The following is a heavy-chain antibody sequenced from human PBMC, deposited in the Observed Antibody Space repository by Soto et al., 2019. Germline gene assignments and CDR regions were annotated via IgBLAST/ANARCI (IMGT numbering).Heavy chain of an antibody. J-gene: IGHJ6*02. CDR2: ISAYNGNT. D-gene: IGHD6-19*01. V-gene: IGHV1-18*04. CDR3: ARDGYSSGWTTLSVYYYYGMDV. CDR1: GYTFTSYE. Sequence: ASVKVSCKASGYTFTSYEISLVRHAPGQGLEWMGWISAYNGNTNYAQKLQGRVTMTTDTSTSTAYMELRSLRSDDTDVYYCARDGYSSGWTTLSVYYYYGMDVWGQGTTVTVSS.